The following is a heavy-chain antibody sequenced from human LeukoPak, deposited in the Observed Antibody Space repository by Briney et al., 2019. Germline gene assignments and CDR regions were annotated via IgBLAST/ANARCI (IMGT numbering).Heavy chain of an antibody. CDR1: GYSISSGYY. CDR3: ARSMVRVSGSYYFGWFDP. V-gene: IGHV4-38-2*02. CDR2: IYHSGST. Sequence: PSETLSLTCTVSGYSISSGYYWGWIRQPPGKGLEWIGSIYHSGSTYYNPSLKSRVTISVDTSKNQFSLKPSSVTAADTAVYYCARSMVRVSGSYYFGWFDPWGQGTLVTVSS. D-gene: IGHD1-26*01. J-gene: IGHJ5*02.